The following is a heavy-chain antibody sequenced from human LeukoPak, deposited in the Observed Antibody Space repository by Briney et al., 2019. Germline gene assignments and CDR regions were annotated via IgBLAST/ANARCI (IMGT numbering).Heavy chain of an antibody. Sequence: ASVKVSCKASGYTFTGYYMHWVRQAPGQGLEWMGWINPNSGDTIYAQKFQGRVTMTRDTSISTAYMELSRLRSDDTAVYYCARQPYCGGDCYFGGLFDYWGQGTLVTVSS. CDR1: GYTFTGYY. CDR2: INPNSGDT. J-gene: IGHJ4*02. CDR3: ARQPYCGGDCYFGGLFDY. D-gene: IGHD2-21*01. V-gene: IGHV1-2*02.